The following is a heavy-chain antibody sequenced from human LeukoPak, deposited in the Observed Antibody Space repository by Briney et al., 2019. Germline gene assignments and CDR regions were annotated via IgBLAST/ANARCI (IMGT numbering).Heavy chain of an antibody. D-gene: IGHD6-6*01. V-gene: IGHV3-23*01. J-gene: IGHJ4*02. Sequence: GGSLRLSCAASGFTFSSYAMSWVRQAPGKGLEWVSAISGSGGSTYYADSVKGRFTISRDNSKNTLHLQMNSLRAEDTAVYYCAKSRSRIYSSSPFDYWGQGTLVTVSS. CDR2: ISGSGGST. CDR3: AKSRSRIYSSSPFDY. CDR1: GFTFSSYA.